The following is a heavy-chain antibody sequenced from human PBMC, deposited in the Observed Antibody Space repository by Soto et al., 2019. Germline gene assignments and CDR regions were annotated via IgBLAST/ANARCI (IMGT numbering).Heavy chain of an antibody. CDR2: INHSGDT. CDR3: AGPQHDTHGS. CDR1: GGRFSNYF. V-gene: IGHV4-34*01. D-gene: IGHD2-8*01. Sequence: WETLSLTCAVSGGRFSNYFWAWIHQAPGKGLEWIGEINHSGDTHFDPSLETRVTMSVDTSKNQFSLKLRSVTAADTAVYYCAGPQHDTHGSGGRGTLFPVPS. J-gene: IGHJ2*01.